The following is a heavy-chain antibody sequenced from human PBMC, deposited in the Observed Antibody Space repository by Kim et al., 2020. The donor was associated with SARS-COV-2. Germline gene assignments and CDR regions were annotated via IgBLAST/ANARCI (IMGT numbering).Heavy chain of an antibody. CDR3: ARGRGGTTVVTLGLGYYYYSGMFV. CDR2: INHSGST. Sequence: SETLSLTCAVYGGSFSGYYWSWIRQPPGKGLEWIGEINHSGSTNYNPSLKSRVTISVDTSKNQFSLKLSSVTAADTAVYYCARGRGGTTVVTLGLGYYYYSGMFVWGQGPAVPVSS. J-gene: IGHJ6*02. D-gene: IGHD4-17*01. CDR1: GGSFSGYY. V-gene: IGHV4-34*01.